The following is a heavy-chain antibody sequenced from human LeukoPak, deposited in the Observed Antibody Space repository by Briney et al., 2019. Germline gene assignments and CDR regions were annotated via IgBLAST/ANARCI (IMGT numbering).Heavy chain of an antibody. D-gene: IGHD4-17*01. J-gene: IGHJ3*02. Sequence: SVKVSCKASGYTFTGYYMHWVRQAPGQGLEWMGGIIPIFGTANYAQKFQGRVTITADKSTSTAYMELNSLRSEDTAVYYCARSRPTVTTYSSDAFDIWGQGTMVTVSS. CDR2: IIPIFGTA. V-gene: IGHV1-69*06. CDR3: ARSRPTVTTYSSDAFDI. CDR1: GYTFTGYY.